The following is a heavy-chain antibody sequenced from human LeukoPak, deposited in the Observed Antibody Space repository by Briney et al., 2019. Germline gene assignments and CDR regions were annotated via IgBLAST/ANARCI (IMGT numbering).Heavy chain of an antibody. CDR3: ASQGEWLLLYY. Sequence: GGXXXGYYWSWIRQPPGKGLEWIGEINHSGSTNYNPSLKRRVTISVDTSKNQFSLKLSSVTAADTAVYYCASQGEWLLLYYWGQGTLVTVSS. CDR2: INHSGST. CDR1: GGXXXGYY. V-gene: IGHV4-34*01. D-gene: IGHD3-3*01. J-gene: IGHJ4*02.